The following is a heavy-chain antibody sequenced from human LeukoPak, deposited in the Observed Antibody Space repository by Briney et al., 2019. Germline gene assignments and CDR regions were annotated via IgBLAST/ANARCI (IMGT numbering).Heavy chain of an antibody. J-gene: IGHJ4*02. D-gene: IGHD6-19*01. CDR1: GFTFTSYW. CDR2: IKQDGSER. Sequence: SGGSLRLSCAASGFTFTSYWMSWVRQAPGKGLEWVANIKQDGSERYYVDSAKGRFTISRDNAKNSLYLQMNSLRAEDTGVYYCAGSGWQVYFDYWGQGTLVTVSS. V-gene: IGHV3-7*01. CDR3: AGSGWQVYFDY.